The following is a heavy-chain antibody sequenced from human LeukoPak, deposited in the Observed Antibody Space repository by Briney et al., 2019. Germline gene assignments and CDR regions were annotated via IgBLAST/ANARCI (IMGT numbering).Heavy chain of an antibody. V-gene: IGHV3-30*04. Sequence: QPGGSLRLSCVASGFRFSGYAIHWVRQAPGKGLEWVALISYDGGRKDYADSVRGRFTIDRDNSKNTVYLQMNSLRPDDTAIYFCARQEARNYYYEGLDYWGPGNLATVSS. D-gene: IGHD3-22*01. J-gene: IGHJ4*02. CDR1: GFRFSGYA. CDR2: ISYDGGRK. CDR3: ARQEARNYYYEGLDY.